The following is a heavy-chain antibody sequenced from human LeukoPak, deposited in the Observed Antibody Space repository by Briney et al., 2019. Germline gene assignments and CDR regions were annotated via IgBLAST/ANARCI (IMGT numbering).Heavy chain of an antibody. CDR1: GFTFSGYW. Sequence: PGGSLKLSCAASGFTFSGYWMHWVRQAPGKGLEWVANLKQDESEKHFADSVKGRFTISRDNAENSLYLQMNSLRAEDTAMYYCARGTIAAPGTDYWGQGTLVTVSS. J-gene: IGHJ4*02. D-gene: IGHD6-13*01. V-gene: IGHV3-7*01. CDR3: ARGTIAAPGTDY. CDR2: LKQDESEK.